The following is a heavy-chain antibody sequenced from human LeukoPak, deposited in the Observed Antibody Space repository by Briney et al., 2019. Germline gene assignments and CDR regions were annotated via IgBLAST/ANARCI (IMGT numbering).Heavy chain of an antibody. J-gene: IGHJ5*02. CDR3: ARDLPPLTLPAAPTNWFDP. CDR2: IYTSGST. D-gene: IGHD2-2*01. CDR1: GGSISSGSYY. Sequence: SETLSLTCTVSGGSISSGSYYWSWIRQPAGKGLEWIGRIYTSGSTNYNPSLKSRVTMSVDASKNQFSLKLGSVTAADTAVYYCARDLPPLTLPAAPTNWFDPWGQGTLVTVSS. V-gene: IGHV4-61*02.